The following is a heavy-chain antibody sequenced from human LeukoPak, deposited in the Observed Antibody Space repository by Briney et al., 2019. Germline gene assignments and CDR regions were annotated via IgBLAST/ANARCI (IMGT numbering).Heavy chain of an antibody. J-gene: IGHJ4*02. D-gene: IGHD2-15*01. V-gene: IGHV4-31*03. Sequence: SETLSLTCTVSGGSISSGGYYWNWIRQQPGEGLEWIGYVHYSRSNSYNPSLRSRVTISVDTSKNQFSLRLGSVTAADTALYYCARDTYCSGGSCYEGAFDYWGRGTLVTVSS. CDR2: VHYSRSN. CDR1: GGSISSGGYY. CDR3: ARDTYCSGGSCYEGAFDY.